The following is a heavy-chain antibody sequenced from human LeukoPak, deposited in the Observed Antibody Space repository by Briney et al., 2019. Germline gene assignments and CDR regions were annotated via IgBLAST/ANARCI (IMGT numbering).Heavy chain of an antibody. D-gene: IGHD3-22*01. Sequence: SETLSLTCTVSGGSISSSSYYWGWIRQPPGKGLEWIGSIYYSGSTYYNPSLKSRVTISVDTSKNQFSLKLSSVTAADTAVYYCARSLSITYYYDSSGYPLTRDYWGQGTLSPSPQ. V-gene: IGHV4-39*01. CDR3: ARSLSITYYYDSSGYPLTRDY. CDR1: GGSISSSSYY. CDR2: IYYSGST. J-gene: IGHJ4*02.